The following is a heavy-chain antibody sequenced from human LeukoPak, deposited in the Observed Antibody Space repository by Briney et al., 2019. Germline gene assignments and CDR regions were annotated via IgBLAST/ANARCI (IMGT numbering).Heavy chain of an antibody. V-gene: IGHV4-30-4*01. Sequence: SETLSLTCTVSGGSISSGDYYWSWIRQHPGKGLEWIGYIYYSGSTYYNPSLKSRVTISVDTSKNQFSLKLSSVTAADTAVYYCARAARPAGVGHDYWGQGTLVTVSS. CDR2: IYYSGST. CDR3: ARAARPAGVGHDY. J-gene: IGHJ4*02. D-gene: IGHD6-6*01. CDR1: GGSISSGDYY.